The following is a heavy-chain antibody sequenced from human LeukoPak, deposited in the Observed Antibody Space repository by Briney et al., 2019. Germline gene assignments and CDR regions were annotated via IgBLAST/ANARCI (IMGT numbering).Heavy chain of an antibody. V-gene: IGHV3-23*01. J-gene: IGHJ4*02. CDR3: AKSARGYSYGDFAY. D-gene: IGHD5-18*01. CDR1: GFTFSSYA. CDR2: ISGPGGNT. Sequence: PGGSLRLSCAASGFTFSSYAMNCVRQAPGKGLQWVSSISGPGGNTYYADSVKGRFTISRDNSKNTLYLQMTSLRAEETALYYCAKSARGYSYGDFAYWGQGTLVTVSS.